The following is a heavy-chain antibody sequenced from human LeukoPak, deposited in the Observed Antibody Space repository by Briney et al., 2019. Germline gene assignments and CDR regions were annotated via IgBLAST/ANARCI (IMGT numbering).Heavy chain of an antibody. J-gene: IGHJ4*02. V-gene: IGHV7-4-1*02. CDR3: ASDLERYSSSWYPSVFDY. CDR2: INTNTGNP. Sequence: AASVKVSCKASGYTLTSYAMNWVRQAPGQGLEWMGWINTNTGNPTYAQGFTGRFVFSLDTSVSTAYLQISSLKAEDTAVYYCASDLERYSSSWYPSVFDYWGQGTLVTVSS. D-gene: IGHD6-13*01. CDR1: GYTLTSYA.